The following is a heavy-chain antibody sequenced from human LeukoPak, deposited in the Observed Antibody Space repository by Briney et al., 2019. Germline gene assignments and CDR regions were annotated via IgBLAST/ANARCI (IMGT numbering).Heavy chain of an antibody. V-gene: IGHV3-11*04. CDR3: ARDNRPIYDIRGYYYMDV. D-gene: IGHD3-9*01. CDR1: GFTVSSNY. CDR2: ISSSGSTI. J-gene: IGHJ6*03. Sequence: PGGSLRLSCAASGFTVSSNYMSWVRQAPGKGLEWVSYISSSGSTIYYADSVKGRFTISRDNAKNSLYLQMNSLRAEDTAVYYCARDNRPIYDIRGYYYMDVWGKGTTVTISS.